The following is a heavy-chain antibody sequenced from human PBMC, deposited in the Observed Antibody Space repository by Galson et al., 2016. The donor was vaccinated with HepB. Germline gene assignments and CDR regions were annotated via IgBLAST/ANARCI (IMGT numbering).Heavy chain of an antibody. CDR3: ASERDTRGWLIDY. CDR1: GFTFNSHA. CDR2: ISYDGGNK. Sequence: FLRLSCAASGFTFNSHAMHWVRQAPGKGLEWVAIISYDGGNKYYAASVRGRFAVSRDNSKNTLYLQMRSLIAEDTAIYYCASERDTRGWLIDYWGQGTLVTVSS. J-gene: IGHJ4*02. V-gene: IGHV3-30*09. D-gene: IGHD5-18*01.